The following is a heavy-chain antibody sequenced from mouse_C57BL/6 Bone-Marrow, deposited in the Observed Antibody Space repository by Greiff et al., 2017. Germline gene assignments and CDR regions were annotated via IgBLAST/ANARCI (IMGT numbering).Heavy chain of an antibody. CDR1: GYTFTSYW. Sequence: QVQLQQPGAELVRPGTSVKLSCKASGYTFTSYWMHWVKQRPGQGLEWIGVIDPSDSYTNYNQKFKGKATLTVDTSSSTAYMQLSSLTSEDSAVYYCARMGWLLRRGAMDYWGQGTSGTVSS. CDR3: ARMGWLLRRGAMDY. CDR2: IDPSDSYT. D-gene: IGHD2-3*01. J-gene: IGHJ4*01. V-gene: IGHV1-59*01.